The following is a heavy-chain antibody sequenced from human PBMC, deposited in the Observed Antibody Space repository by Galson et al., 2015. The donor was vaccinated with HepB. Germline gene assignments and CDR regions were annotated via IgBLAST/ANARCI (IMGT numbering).Heavy chain of an antibody. V-gene: IGHV3-7*01. CDR3: ARDPYCGSDCHGPTFYSSYGMDV. CDR2: IKRDGSEI. D-gene: IGHD2-21*02. Sequence: SLRLSCAASGFKFNNYWMNWVRQAPGKGLEWVANIKRDGSEIFYVDSVKGRFTISRDNAKNSLYLQMHCLKAEDTAVYYCARDPYCGSDCHGPTFYSSYGMDVWGQGTTVTVSS. CDR1: GFKFNNYW. J-gene: IGHJ6*02.